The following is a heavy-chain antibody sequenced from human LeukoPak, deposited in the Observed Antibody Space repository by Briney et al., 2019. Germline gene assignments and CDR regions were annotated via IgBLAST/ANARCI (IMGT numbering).Heavy chain of an antibody. Sequence: GCSLRLSCAASGFTFSSYWMSWVRQAPGKGLEGVANIKQDGREKYYVDAVKGRFTISRGNAKNSLYLQMNRLRAEDTAVYYCARADCSSISCYHNWFDPWGQETLVTVSS. J-gene: IGHJ5*02. CDR3: ARADCSSISCYHNWFDP. D-gene: IGHD2-2*01. CDR2: IKQDGREK. CDR1: GFTFSSYW. V-gene: IGHV3-7*01.